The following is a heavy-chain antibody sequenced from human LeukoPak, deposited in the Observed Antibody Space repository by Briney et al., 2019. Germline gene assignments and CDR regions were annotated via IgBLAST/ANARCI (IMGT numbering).Heavy chain of an antibody. V-gene: IGHV3-23*01. CDR3: AKDPLLWFGESPPGDY. D-gene: IGHD3-10*01. Sequence: GGSLRLSCAASGFTFSSYAMSWVRQAPGKGLEWVSAISGSGGSTYYADSVKGRFTISRDNSKNTLYLQMNSLRAEDTAVYYCAKDPLLWFGESPPGDYWGQGTLVTVSS. CDR2: ISGSGGST. J-gene: IGHJ4*02. CDR1: GFTFSSYA.